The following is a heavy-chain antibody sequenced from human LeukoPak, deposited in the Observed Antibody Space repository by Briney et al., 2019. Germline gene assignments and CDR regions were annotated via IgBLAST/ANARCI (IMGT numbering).Heavy chain of an antibody. CDR2: IYTSGST. V-gene: IGHV4-4*07. J-gene: IGHJ4*02. Sequence: SETLSLTCTVSGVSVTSYYWSWLRQPAGKGLEWIGRIYTSGSTSYNPSLRSRLTMSVDTSKNQFSLNLSSVTAADTAVYYCARRLNRGGYFDYWGQGTVVTVSS. CDR3: ARRLNRGGYFDY. D-gene: IGHD1/OR15-1a*01. CDR1: GVSVTSYY.